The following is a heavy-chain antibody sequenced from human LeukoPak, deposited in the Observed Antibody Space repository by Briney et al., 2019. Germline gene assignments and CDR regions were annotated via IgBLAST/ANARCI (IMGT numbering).Heavy chain of an antibody. CDR2: IKRNIDGGTT. D-gene: IGHD1-1*01. Sequence: GGTLRLSCAASGFTFSSTWMSWVRQAPGKGLEWVGRIKRNIDGGTTDYAAPVNGRFTISRDDSRNTLYLQMNSLKTEDTAVYYCVTGLGRPDHDYWGQGTLVTVSS. J-gene: IGHJ4*02. CDR3: VTGLGRPDHDY. V-gene: IGHV3-15*01. CDR1: GFTFSSTW.